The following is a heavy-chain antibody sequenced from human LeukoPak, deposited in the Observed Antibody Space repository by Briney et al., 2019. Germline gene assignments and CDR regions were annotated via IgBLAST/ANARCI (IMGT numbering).Heavy chain of an antibody. CDR2: IYNSGST. CDR1: GGFISSGSYY. CDR3: ARERGRHYYDSSGYYQLYYFDY. D-gene: IGHD3-22*01. V-gene: IGHV4-61*02. Sequence: PSQTLSLTCIVSGGFISSGSYYWSWLREPAGKGLEWIRRIYNSGSTNYNPSLKSRVTISVDKSKNQYSLKMSSVNAADTAVYYCARERGRHYYDSSGYYQLYYFDYWGQGTLVTVSS. J-gene: IGHJ4*02.